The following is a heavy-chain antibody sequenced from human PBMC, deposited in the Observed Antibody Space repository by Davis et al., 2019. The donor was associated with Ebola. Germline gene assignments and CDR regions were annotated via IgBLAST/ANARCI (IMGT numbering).Heavy chain of an antibody. CDR2: ISSSSGYI. CDR3: AKNSRLIQGISDY. Sequence: GESLKISCAASAFTFSNYEMNWVRQAPGKGLEWVSSISSSSGYIYYADSVKGRFTISRDNARNSLFLQMNTLRAEDTAVYYCAKNSRLIQGISDYWGQGTLVTVSS. D-gene: IGHD4-23*01. J-gene: IGHJ4*02. V-gene: IGHV3-21*06. CDR1: AFTFSNYE.